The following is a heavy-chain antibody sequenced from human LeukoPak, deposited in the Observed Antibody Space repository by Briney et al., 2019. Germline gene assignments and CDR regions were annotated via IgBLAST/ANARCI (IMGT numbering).Heavy chain of an antibody. CDR3: ARGAYCSSTSCYRYYYYGMDV. V-gene: IGHV3-33*08. D-gene: IGHD2-2*01. CDR2: IWYDGSNK. CDR1: GFTFSSYG. Sequence: GGSLRLSCAASGFTFSSYGMHWVRQAPGKGLEWVAVIWYDGSNKYYADSVKGRFTISRDNSKNTLYLQMNSLRAEDTAVYYCARGAYCSSTSCYRYYYYGMDVWSQGTTVTVSS. J-gene: IGHJ6*02.